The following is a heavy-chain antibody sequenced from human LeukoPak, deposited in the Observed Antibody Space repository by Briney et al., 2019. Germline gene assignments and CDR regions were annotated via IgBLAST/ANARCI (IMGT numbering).Heavy chain of an antibody. CDR2: ISGSGGSS. J-gene: IGHJ4*02. Sequence: GGSLRLSCAASGFTFTNYAMNWVGQAPGKGVEWVSAISGSGGSSSYADSVRGRFTISRDNSNNMLYLQMNSLRAEDTAVYYCAKPLRDAGSFNYPYFDFWGQGTLVTVSS. V-gene: IGHV3-23*01. CDR1: GFTFTNYA. D-gene: IGHD5-24*01. CDR3: AKPLRDAGSFNYPYFDF.